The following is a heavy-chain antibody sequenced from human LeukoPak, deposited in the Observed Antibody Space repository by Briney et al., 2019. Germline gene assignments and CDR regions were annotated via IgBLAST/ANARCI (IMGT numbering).Heavy chain of an antibody. J-gene: IGHJ6*02. CDR3: ARSLLFGSGSYYGYPHRGWDA. D-gene: IGHD3-10*01. CDR2: IIPIFGIA. Sequence: SVKVSCKASGGTFSSYAISWVRQAPGQGLEWMGRIIPIFGIANYAQKFQGRVTIIADKSTSTAYMELSSLRSEDTAVYYCARSLLFGSGSYYGYPHRGWDACGQGTTVTVSS. CDR1: GGTFSSYA. V-gene: IGHV1-69*04.